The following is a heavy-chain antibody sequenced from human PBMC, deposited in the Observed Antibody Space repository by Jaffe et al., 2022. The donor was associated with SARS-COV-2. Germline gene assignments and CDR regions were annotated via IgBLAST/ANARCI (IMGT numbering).Heavy chain of an antibody. D-gene: IGHD5-12*01. CDR2: ISWNSGSI. CDR1: GFTFDDYA. Sequence: EVQLVESGGGLVQPGRSLRLSCAASGFTFDDYAMHWVRQAPGKGLEWVSGISWNSGSIGYADSVKGRFTISRDNAKNSLYLQMNSLRAEDTALYYCAKDMGALIVATTYDYWGQGTLVTVSS. J-gene: IGHJ4*02. CDR3: AKDMGALIVATTYDY. V-gene: IGHV3-9*01.